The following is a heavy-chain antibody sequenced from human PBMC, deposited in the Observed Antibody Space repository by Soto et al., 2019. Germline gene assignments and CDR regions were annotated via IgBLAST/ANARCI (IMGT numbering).Heavy chain of an antibody. Sequence: SETLSLTCTVSGGSISSSSYYWGWIRQPPGKGLEWIGSIYYSGSTYYNPSLKSRVTISVDTSKNQFSLKLSSVTAADTAVYYCARGLRQKVDIVVVPAETYYFDYWGQGTLVTVSS. CDR3: ARGLRQKVDIVVVPAETYYFDY. CDR1: GGSISSSSYY. CDR2: IYYSGST. V-gene: IGHV4-39*07. J-gene: IGHJ4*02. D-gene: IGHD2-2*01.